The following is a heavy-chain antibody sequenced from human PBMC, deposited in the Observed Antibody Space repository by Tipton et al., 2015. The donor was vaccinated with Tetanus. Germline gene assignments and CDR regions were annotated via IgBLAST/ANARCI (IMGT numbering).Heavy chain of an antibody. CDR3: AKEKQLVPSFDH. D-gene: IGHD6-13*01. CDR1: GFTFSDYA. V-gene: IGHV3-23*01. CDR2: ITASGGSA. J-gene: IGHJ4*02. Sequence: SLRLSCTASGFTFSDYAMNWVRQAPGKGLEWVSGITASGGSARYADSVEGRFTISRDNSKNTLYLQMSGLRVEDTAVYYCAKEKQLVPSFDHWGQGTLVIVSS.